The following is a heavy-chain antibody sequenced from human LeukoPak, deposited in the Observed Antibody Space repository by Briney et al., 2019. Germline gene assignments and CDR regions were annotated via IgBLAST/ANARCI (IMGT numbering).Heavy chain of an antibody. CDR2: IRYDGSNK. CDR1: GFTFSSYG. CDR3: AKELLECSGGSCYSLGVYGADMDV. Sequence: GGSLRLSCAASGFTFSSYGMHWVRQAPGKGLEWVAFIRYDGSNKYYADSVKGRFTISRDNSKNTLYLQMNSLRAEDTAVYYCAKELLECSGGSCYSLGVYGADMDVWGKGTTVTISS. V-gene: IGHV3-30*02. D-gene: IGHD2-15*01. J-gene: IGHJ6*03.